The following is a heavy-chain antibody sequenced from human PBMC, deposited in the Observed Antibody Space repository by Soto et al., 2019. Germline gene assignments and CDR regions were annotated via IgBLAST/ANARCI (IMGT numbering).Heavy chain of an antibody. D-gene: IGHD6-19*01. CDR2: IIPILGIA. Sequence: QVQLVQSGAEVKKPGSSVKVSCKASGGTFSSYTISWVRQAPGQGLEWMGRIIPILGIANYAQKFQGRVTMTADKSTSTAYMELSSLRSEDTAVYYGLQEQWLKGFDYWGQGTLVTVSS. CDR1: GGTFSSYT. J-gene: IGHJ4*02. V-gene: IGHV1-69*02. CDR3: LQEQWLKGFDY.